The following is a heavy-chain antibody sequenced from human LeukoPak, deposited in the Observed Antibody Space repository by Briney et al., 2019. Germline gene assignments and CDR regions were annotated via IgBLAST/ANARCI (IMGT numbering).Heavy chain of an antibody. Sequence: GGSLRLSCAASGFTFSSYWMHWVRQAPGKGLVWVSRINSDGSSTSYADSVKGRFTIFRDNSKNTLYLQMNSLRAEGTAVYYCARGDGYNSYYFDYWGQGTLVTVSS. CDR1: GFTFSSYW. V-gene: IGHV3-74*01. J-gene: IGHJ4*02. CDR2: INSDGSST. CDR3: ARGDGYNSYYFDY. D-gene: IGHD5-24*01.